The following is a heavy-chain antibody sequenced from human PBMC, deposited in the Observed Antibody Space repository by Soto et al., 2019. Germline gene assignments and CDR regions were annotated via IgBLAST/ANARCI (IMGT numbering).Heavy chain of an antibody. D-gene: IGHD6-13*01. CDR1: GGSVNYLY. J-gene: IGHJ4*02. V-gene: IGHV4-59*02. CDR2: IYYSGRT. CDR3: ARLGGVAASTFDY. Sequence: PWETVSLSCTVSGGSVNYLYWSGIRQPPGKGLQWIGYIYYSGRTDYNPSLKGRVTISVDTSKSQFSLKLRSVTAADTAVYYCARLGGVAASTFDYWGQGTLVTVSS.